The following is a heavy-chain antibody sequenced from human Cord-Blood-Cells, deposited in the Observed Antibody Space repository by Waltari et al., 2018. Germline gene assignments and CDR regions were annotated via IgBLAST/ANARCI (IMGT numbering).Heavy chain of an antibody. D-gene: IGHD3-10*01. Sequence: QVQLQQWGAGLLKPSETLSLTCAVYGGSFSGYYWSWIPPPPRHGLELIGEINHSGSTNYNPSLKSRVTISVDTSKNQFSLKLSSVTAADTAVYYCAREGLITMVRGVIPNWFDPWGQGTLVTVSS. CDR1: GGSFSGYY. J-gene: IGHJ5*02. V-gene: IGHV4-34*01. CDR3: AREGLITMVRGVIPNWFDP. CDR2: INHSGST.